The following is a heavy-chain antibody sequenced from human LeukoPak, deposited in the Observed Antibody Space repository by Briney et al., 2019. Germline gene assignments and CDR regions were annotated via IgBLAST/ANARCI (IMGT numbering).Heavy chain of an antibody. J-gene: IGHJ3*02. CDR2: IKQDGSEK. D-gene: IGHD3-16*01. CDR1: GFTFSRYW. V-gene: IGHV3-7*01. Sequence: GGSLRLSCAASGFTFSRYWMCWVRQAPGKGLEWVANIKQDGSEKHYVHPGAGRFTIARDNAKNSVFLQMNSLRAEDTAVYYCARAVSFGTEPYGFDIWGQGTMVTVSS. CDR3: ARAVSFGTEPYGFDI.